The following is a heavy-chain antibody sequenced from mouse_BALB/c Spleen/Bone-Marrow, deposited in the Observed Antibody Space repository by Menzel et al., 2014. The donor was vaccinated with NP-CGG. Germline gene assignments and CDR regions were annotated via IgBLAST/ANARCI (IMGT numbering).Heavy chain of an antibody. D-gene: IGHD1-2*01. CDR3: ARHYHGDSFDY. Sequence: VQLQQSGAELAKPGASVKLSCTASGFNIKDTYMHWVKQRPEQGLEWIGRIDPANGNTKYDPKFQGKATITADTSSNPAYLQLTSLTSEDTAVYYCARHYHGDSFDYWGQGTPPTVSS. CDR1: GFNIKDTY. CDR2: IDPANGNT. V-gene: IGHV14-3*02. J-gene: IGHJ2*01.